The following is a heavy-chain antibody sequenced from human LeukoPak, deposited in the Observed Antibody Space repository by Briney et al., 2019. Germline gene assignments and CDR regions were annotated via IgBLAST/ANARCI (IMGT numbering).Heavy chain of an antibody. CDR3: ARYYGSGRGYYGLDV. J-gene: IGHJ6*02. V-gene: IGHV3-30*02. Sequence: GGSLTLSCAVSGFTFSTCGMHWVRQAPGKGLEWITLIRYDGSNKYYADSVKGRFTISRDNSKNTLYLQMNSLRAEDTAVYYCARYYGSGRGYYGLDVWGQGTTVTVFS. CDR1: GFTFSTCG. CDR2: IRYDGSNK. D-gene: IGHD3-10*01.